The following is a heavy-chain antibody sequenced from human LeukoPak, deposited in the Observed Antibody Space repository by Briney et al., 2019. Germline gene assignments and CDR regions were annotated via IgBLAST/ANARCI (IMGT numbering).Heavy chain of an antibody. CDR3: ARDLYSGTSSLNCFDP. J-gene: IGHJ5*02. V-gene: IGHV3-48*04. D-gene: IGHD2-2*01. CDR2: ISGSSSTI. CDR1: GFTVSSNY. Sequence: GGSLRVSCAASGFTVSSNYMSWVRQAPGKGLEWVSYISGSSSTIYYADSVKGRFTISRDNAKNSLYLQMNSLRAEDTAVYYCARDLYSGTSSLNCFDPWGQGTLVTVSS.